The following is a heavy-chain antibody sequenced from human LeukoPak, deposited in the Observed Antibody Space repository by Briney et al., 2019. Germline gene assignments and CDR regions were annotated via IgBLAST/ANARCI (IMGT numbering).Heavy chain of an antibody. D-gene: IGHD6-6*01. V-gene: IGHV3-48*04. CDR2: ISSSSSTI. J-gene: IGHJ4*02. Sequence: GGSLRLSCAASGFTFSSYSMNWVRQAPGKGLEWVSYISSSSSTIYYADSVKGRFTISRDNAKNSLYLQMNSLRAEDTALYYCAKDMSSSSFSVDYWGQGTLVTVSS. CDR3: AKDMSSSSFSVDY. CDR1: GFTFSSYS.